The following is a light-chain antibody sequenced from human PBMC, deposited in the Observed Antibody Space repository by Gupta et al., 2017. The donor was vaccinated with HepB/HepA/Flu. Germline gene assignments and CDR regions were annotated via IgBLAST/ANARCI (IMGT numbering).Light chain of an antibody. V-gene: IGKV3-20*01. CDR1: QSVSSNN. J-gene: IGKJ2*01. CDR2: GAS. Sequence: EIVLTQSPGTLSLSPGESATLSRRATQSVSSNNLAWYQQKPGQAPRLLIYGASTRATGIPDRFSGSGSATDFTLTISTVEPEDFAVYYCQQYGTSLYTFGQGTNLEIK. CDR3: QQYGTSLYT.